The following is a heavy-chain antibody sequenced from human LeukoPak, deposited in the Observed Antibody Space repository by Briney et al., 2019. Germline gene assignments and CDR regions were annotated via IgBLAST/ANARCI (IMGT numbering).Heavy chain of an antibody. D-gene: IGHD2-15*01. J-gene: IGHJ4*02. V-gene: IGHV5-51*01. CDR1: GYRFSSYW. CDR3: VRALGYCSSGSCYYYDY. Sequence: GESLKISRKGSGYRFSSYWIGWVRQMPGKGLEWMGIIYPGDSETRYSPPFQGQVTISADKSISTAYLQWSSLKASDTAMYYCVRALGYCSSGSCYYYDYWGQGTLVTVSS. CDR2: IYPGDSET.